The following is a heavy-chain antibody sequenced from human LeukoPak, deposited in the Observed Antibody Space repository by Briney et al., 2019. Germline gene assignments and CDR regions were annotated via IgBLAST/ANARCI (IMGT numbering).Heavy chain of an antibody. J-gene: IGHJ3*02. Sequence: GGSLRLSCAASGFTFDDYAMHWVRQAPGRGLEWVSGISWNSGSIGYADSVKGRFTISRDNAKNSLYLQMNSLRAEDTALYYCVKDIGGYSISWYRGVDAFDIWGQGTMVTVSS. CDR1: GFTFDDYA. CDR3: VKDIGGYSISWYRGVDAFDI. V-gene: IGHV3-9*01. CDR2: ISWNSGSI. D-gene: IGHD6-13*01.